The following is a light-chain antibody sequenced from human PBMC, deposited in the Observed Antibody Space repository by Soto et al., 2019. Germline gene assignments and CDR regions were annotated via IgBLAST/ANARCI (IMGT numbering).Light chain of an antibody. V-gene: IGLV2-14*01. Sequence: QSVLPQPASVSGSPGQSITISCTGTSSDVGGYNFVSWYQLHPGKAPKLLIFEVSYRPSGVSNRFSGSKSGNTASLTISGLQAEDEADYYCSSYTSSSTLSVFGTGTKLTVL. CDR3: SSYTSSSTLSV. CDR1: SSDVGGYNF. J-gene: IGLJ1*01. CDR2: EVS.